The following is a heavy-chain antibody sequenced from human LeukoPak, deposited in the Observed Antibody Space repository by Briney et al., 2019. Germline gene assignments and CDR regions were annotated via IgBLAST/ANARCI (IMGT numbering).Heavy chain of an antibody. CDR3: AVDWELGTRNFDY. J-gene: IGHJ4*02. CDR1: GYTLTELS. D-gene: IGHD7-27*01. CDR2: FDPEDGET. Sequence: ASVKVSCKVSGYTLTELSMHWVRQAPGKGLEWMGGFDPEDGETTYAQKFQGRVTMTEDTSTDTAYMELSSLRSEDTAVYYCAVDWELGTRNFDYWGQGTLVTVSS. V-gene: IGHV1-24*01.